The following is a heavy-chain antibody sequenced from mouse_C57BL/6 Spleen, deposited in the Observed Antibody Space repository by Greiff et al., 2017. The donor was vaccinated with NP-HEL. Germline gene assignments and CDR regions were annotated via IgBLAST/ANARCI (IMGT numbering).Heavy chain of an antibody. CDR2: IYPGDGGT. J-gene: IGHJ1*03. D-gene: IGHD4-1*01. Sequence: VQLQQSGPELVKPGASVKISCKASGYAFSSSWMNWVKQRPGKGLEWIGRIYPGDGGTNYNGKFKGKATLTADKSSSPAYMQLSSLTSEDSAVYFCARGTGTEVWGTGTTVTVSS. V-gene: IGHV1-82*01. CDR1: GYAFSSSW. CDR3: ARGTGTEV.